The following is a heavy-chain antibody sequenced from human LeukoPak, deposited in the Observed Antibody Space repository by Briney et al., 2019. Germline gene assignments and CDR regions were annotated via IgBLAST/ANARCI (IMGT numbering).Heavy chain of an antibody. Sequence: GGSLRLSCAASGFTFSSYSMNWVRQAPGTGQEWVSYISSSSSTIYYADSVKGRFTISRDNAKNSLYLQMNSLRAEDTPVYYCPRDRPWVTHALDIWGQRTMVTVSS. CDR3: PRDRPWVTHALDI. V-gene: IGHV3-48*04. J-gene: IGHJ3*02. CDR1: GFTFSSYS. D-gene: IGHD2-21*02. CDR2: ISSSSSTI.